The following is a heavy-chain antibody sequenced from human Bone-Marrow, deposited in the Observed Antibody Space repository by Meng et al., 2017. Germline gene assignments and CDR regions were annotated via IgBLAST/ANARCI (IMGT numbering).Heavy chain of an antibody. D-gene: IGHD6-13*01. CDR3: ARDHRRNCWYGY. J-gene: IGHJ4*02. Sequence: SETLSLTCTVSGGSISSSSYYWGWIRQPPGKGLEWIGSIYYSGSTYYNPSLKSRVTISVDTSKNQFSLKLSSVTAADTAVYYCARDHRRNCWYGYWGQGTLVTVSS. CDR1: GGSISSSSYY. V-gene: IGHV4-39*07. CDR2: IYYSGST.